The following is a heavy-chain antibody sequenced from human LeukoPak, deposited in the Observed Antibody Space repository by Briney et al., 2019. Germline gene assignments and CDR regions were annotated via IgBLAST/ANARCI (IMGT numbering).Heavy chain of an antibody. CDR2: IKQDGSEK. CDR1: GIILSSYW. Sequence: GGSLRFSCAASGIILSSYWMSWVRQAPGKGLEWVANIKQDGSEKWYVDSVKGRFTISRDNAKNSLYLQMNSLRAEDTAVYYCARDPAGYSSGWGGRDYWGQGTLVTVSS. V-gene: IGHV3-7*01. D-gene: IGHD6-19*01. CDR3: ARDPAGYSSGWGGRDY. J-gene: IGHJ4*02.